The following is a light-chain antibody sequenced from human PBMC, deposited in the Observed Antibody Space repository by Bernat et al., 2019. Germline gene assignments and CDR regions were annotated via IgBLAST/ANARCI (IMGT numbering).Light chain of an antibody. J-gene: IGLJ3*02. CDR3: AAWDDGLDGWV. CDR1: TFNIG. Sequence: QSVLTQPPSASGTPGQRVTISCSGSTFNIGNWYQQLPGTAPKLLIYNNNLRPSGVPDRFSGSKSGTSASLAISGLQSEDEADYYCAAWDDGLDGWVVGGGTKLTVL. V-gene: IGLV1-44*01. CDR2: NNN.